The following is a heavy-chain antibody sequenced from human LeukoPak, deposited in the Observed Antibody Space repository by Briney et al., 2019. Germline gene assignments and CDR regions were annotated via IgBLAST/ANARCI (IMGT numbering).Heavy chain of an antibody. CDR1: GFTLSSYW. Sequence: PGGSLRLACAASGFTLSSYWMSWVRQAPGKGLEWVANIKQDGREKYYVDSVKGRFTISRDNAKNSLYLQMNSLRAEDTAVYYCARDPPHGYCSGGSCYSGTDYWGQGTLVTVSS. V-gene: IGHV3-7*01. D-gene: IGHD2-15*01. CDR2: IKQDGREK. J-gene: IGHJ4*02. CDR3: ARDPPHGYCSGGSCYSGTDY.